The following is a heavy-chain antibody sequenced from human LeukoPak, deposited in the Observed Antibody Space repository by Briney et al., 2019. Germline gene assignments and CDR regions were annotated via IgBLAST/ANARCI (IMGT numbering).Heavy chain of an antibody. CDR1: GGSISSSSYY. Sequence: PSETLSLTCTVSGGSISSSSYYLDWIRQPPGKGLEWIGSTYYVGSTYYNPSLKSRVTVSVDTSKNQFSLKLSSVTAADTAVYYCARSFSADFWSGYSLDYWGQGTLVTVSS. D-gene: IGHD3-3*01. CDR2: TYYVGST. V-gene: IGHV4-39*01. CDR3: ARSFSADFWSGYSLDY. J-gene: IGHJ4*02.